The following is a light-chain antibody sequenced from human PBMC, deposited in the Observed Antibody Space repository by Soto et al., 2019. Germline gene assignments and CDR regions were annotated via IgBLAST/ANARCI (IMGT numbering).Light chain of an antibody. CDR3: QQRSNWLT. CDR1: QSVSSY. J-gene: IGKJ4*01. Sequence: EIVLTQSPATLSLSPGERATLSCRASQSVSSYFAWYQQKPGQAPRLLIYDASNRATGIPARFSGRGSGTDLPLTISSLEPEDFAVYYCQQRSNWLTFGGGTKVEIK. CDR2: DAS. V-gene: IGKV3-11*01.